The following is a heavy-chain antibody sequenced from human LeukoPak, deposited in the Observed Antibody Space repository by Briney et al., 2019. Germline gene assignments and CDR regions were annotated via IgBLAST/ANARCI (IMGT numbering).Heavy chain of an antibody. V-gene: IGHV1-46*01. CDR2: INPSGGST. CDR3: ARDRDPDSSSWYWFDP. CDR1: GYTFTSYY. J-gene: IGHJ5*02. D-gene: IGHD6-13*01. Sequence: ASVKVSCKASGYTFTSYYMHWVRQAPGQGLEWMGIINPSGGSTSYAQKFQGRVTMTRDTSTSTVYMELSSLRSEDTAEYYCARDRDPDSSSWYWFDPWGQGTLVTVSS.